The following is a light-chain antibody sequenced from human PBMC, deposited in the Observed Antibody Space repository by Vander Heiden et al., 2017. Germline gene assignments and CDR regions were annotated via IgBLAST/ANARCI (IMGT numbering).Light chain of an antibody. CDR3: QQSYSNPFT. CDR2: AAS. CDR1: QSISSY. V-gene: IGKV1-39*01. J-gene: IGKJ3*01. Sequence: DIQMTQSPSSLSASVGDRVTITCRASQSISSYLNWYQQKPGKAPKLLIYAASSLQSGVPSRFSGSGSGTDFTLTISSLQPEDFATDYCQQSYSNPFTFGPGTKVDIK.